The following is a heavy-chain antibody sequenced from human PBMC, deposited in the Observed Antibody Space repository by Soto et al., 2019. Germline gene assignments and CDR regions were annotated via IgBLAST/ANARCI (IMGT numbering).Heavy chain of an antibody. D-gene: IGHD2-21*02. Sequence: YSVSAYYLQGVGPAPEQGLEWMGIIHPSGGGSTYAQKFLGRVTMTRDTSTSTVFMELSSLRSADTAVYYCARGGHIAVVTASFDYWGQGTLVTVSS. CDR1: YSVSAYY. CDR3: ARGGHIAVVTASFDY. V-gene: IGHV1-46*03. CDR2: IHPSGGGS. J-gene: IGHJ4*02.